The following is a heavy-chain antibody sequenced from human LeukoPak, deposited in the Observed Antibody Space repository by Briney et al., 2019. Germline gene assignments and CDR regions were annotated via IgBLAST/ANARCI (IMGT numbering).Heavy chain of an antibody. V-gene: IGHV5-51*01. CDR2: IYPGDSDT. D-gene: IGHD2-2*01. CDR3: ARRYCSSTSCYWTAFDI. Sequence: GESLQISCKGSGYSFTSYWIGWVRQLPGKGLEWMGIIYPGDSDTRYSPSFQGQVTISADKSISTAYLQWSSLKASDTAMYYRARRYCSSTSCYWTAFDIWGQGTMVTVSS. CDR1: GYSFTSYW. J-gene: IGHJ3*02.